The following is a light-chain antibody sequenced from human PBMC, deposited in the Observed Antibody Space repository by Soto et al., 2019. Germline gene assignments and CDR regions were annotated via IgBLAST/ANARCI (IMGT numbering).Light chain of an antibody. V-gene: IGKV3-15*01. CDR2: GAS. J-gene: IGKJ5*01. CDR1: QSVRSN. CDR3: QQYNNWPPIT. Sequence: EIVVAQWPATMSVXXGXXXXXXXRASQSVRSNLAWYQQKPGQAPRLLIYGASTRATGIPARFSGSGSGTEFTLTVSSLQSEDFAVYYCQQYNNWPPITFGQGTRLEI.